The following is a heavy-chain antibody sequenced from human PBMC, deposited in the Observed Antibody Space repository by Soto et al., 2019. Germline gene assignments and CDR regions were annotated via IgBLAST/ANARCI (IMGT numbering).Heavy chain of an antibody. V-gene: IGHV3-7*01. J-gene: IGHJ4*02. CDR1: GLTFSNYA. D-gene: IGHD6-25*01. CDR3: VKEIASAQ. CDR2: IKKDGSQK. Sequence: RGGSLRLSCAASGLTFSNYAMNWVRQAPGKGLEWVANIKKDGSQKNFVDSVKGRFTISRDNAKNSLYLQMDSLRVEDTAIYYCVKEIASAQWGQGTLVTVSS.